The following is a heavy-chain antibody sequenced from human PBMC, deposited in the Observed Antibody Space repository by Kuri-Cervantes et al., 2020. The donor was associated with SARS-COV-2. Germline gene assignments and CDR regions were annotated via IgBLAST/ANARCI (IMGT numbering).Heavy chain of an antibody. CDR2: IYYSGST. CDR1: GGSISSSNYY. V-gene: IGHV4-39*07. CDR3: ARTYWSSSGWYNWFDP. J-gene: IGHJ5*02. Sequence: ESLKISCTVSGGSISSSNYYWGWIRQPPGKGLEWIGSIYYSGSTYYNPSLKSRVTISVDTSKNQFSLKLSSVTAADTAVYYCARTYWSSSGWYNWFDPWGQGTLVTVSS. D-gene: IGHD6-19*01.